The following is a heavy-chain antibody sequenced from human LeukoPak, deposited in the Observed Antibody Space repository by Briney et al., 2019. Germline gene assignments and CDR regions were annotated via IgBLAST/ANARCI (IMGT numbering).Heavy chain of an antibody. Sequence: GGSLRLSCAASGFTFSSYGMSWVRQAPGKGLEWVSAISGSGGSTYYADSVKGRFTISRDNSKNTLYLQMNSLRAEDTAVYYCAKGGLWFGELLAYFDYWGQGTLVTVSS. CDR3: AKGGLWFGELLAYFDY. CDR1: GFTFSSYG. J-gene: IGHJ4*02. V-gene: IGHV3-23*01. CDR2: ISGSGGST. D-gene: IGHD3-10*01.